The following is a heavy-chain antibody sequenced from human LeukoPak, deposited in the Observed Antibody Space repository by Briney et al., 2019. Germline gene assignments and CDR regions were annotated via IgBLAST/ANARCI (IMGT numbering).Heavy chain of an antibody. CDR1: GYTFTDYY. CDR3: ARAYPGYIYQYGDPDYYYYYMDV. J-gene: IGHJ6*03. V-gene: IGHV1-2*02. Sequence: GASVNVSCKASGYTFTDYYMHWVRQAPGQGLEWMGWINPNSGGTNYAHKFQGRVTMTRDTSISTAYMELSRLRSDDTALYYSARAYPGYIYQYGDPDYYYYYMDVWGKGTTVTVSS. D-gene: IGHD4-17*01. CDR2: INPNSGGT.